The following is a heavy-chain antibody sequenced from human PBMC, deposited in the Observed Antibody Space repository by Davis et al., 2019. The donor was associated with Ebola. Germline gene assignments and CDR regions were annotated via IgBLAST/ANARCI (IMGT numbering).Heavy chain of an antibody. CDR3: ARHHYYDFWSGYYPEFDY. J-gene: IGHJ4*02. Sequence: GESLKISCKGSGYSFTSYWISWVRQMPGKGLEWMGRFDPSDSYTNYSPSFQGHVTISADKSISTAYLQWSSLKASDTAMYYCARHHYYDFWSGYYPEFDYWGQGTLVTVSS. CDR2: FDPSDSYT. V-gene: IGHV5-10-1*01. D-gene: IGHD3-3*01. CDR1: GYSFTSYW.